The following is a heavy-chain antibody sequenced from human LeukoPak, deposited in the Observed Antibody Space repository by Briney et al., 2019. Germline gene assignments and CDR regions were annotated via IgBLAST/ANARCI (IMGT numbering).Heavy chain of an antibody. V-gene: IGHV4-34*01. Sequence: SETLSLTCAVYGGSFSGYYWSWIRQPPGKGLEWIGEINHSGSTNYNPSLKSRVTISVDTSKNQFSLKLSSVTAADTAVYYCARGREYYDFWSGYLGTDFAYWGQGTLVTVSS. J-gene: IGHJ4*02. D-gene: IGHD3-3*01. CDR2: INHSGST. CDR3: ARGREYYDFWSGYLGTDFAY. CDR1: GGSFSGYY.